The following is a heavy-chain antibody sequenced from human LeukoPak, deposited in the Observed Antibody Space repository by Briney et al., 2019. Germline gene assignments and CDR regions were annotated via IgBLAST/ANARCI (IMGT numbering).Heavy chain of an antibody. CDR1: GFTFSSYS. CDR2: ISSSSSYI. V-gene: IGHV3-21*01. CDR3: AKDRGMFLVGYLDY. J-gene: IGHJ4*02. Sequence: PGGSLRLSCAASGFTFSSYSMNWVRQAPGKGLEWVSSISSSSSYIYYADSVKGRFTISRDNAKNSLYPQMNSLRAEDTAVYYCAKDRGMFLVGYLDYWGQGTLVTVSS. D-gene: IGHD2-15*01.